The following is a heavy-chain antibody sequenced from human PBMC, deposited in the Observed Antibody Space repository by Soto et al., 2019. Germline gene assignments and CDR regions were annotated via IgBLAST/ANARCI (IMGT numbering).Heavy chain of an antibody. D-gene: IGHD3-3*01. CDR3: AKDVIGEKNPYYDFWSGYYPDAFDI. CDR1: GFTFDDYT. V-gene: IGHV3-43*01. J-gene: IGHJ3*02. CDR2: ISWDGGST. Sequence: GESLKISCAASGFTFDDYTMHWVRQAPGKGLEWVSLISWDGGSTYYADSVKGRFTISRDNSKNSLYLQMNSLRTEDTALYYCAKDVIGEKNPYYDFWSGYYPDAFDIWGQGTMVTVSS.